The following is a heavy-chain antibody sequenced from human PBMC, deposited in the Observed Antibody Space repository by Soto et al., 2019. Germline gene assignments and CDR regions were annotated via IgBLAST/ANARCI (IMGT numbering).Heavy chain of an antibody. V-gene: IGHV3-23*01. J-gene: IGHJ4*02. D-gene: IGHD3-3*01. CDR1: GFTFSTYA. CDR3: AKSLHSPIYYSVYDWLARLDY. Sequence: PGGSLRLSCAASGFTFSTYAMSWVRQAPGKGLEWVSAISGSGDSTYYADSVKGRFTISRDNSKNTLYVQMNSLRAEDTALYYCAKSLHSPIYYSVYDWLARLDYWGQGTLVTVSS. CDR2: ISGSGDST.